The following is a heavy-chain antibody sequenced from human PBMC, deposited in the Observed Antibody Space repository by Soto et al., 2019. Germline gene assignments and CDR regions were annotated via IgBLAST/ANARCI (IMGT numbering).Heavy chain of an antibody. Sequence: QVQLLESGGGVVQPGRSLRLSCVASGFTLTNNGMHWVRQAPGQGVEWVAVISSDGSSYYYGDSVRGRFTISRDTSKNTLFLEMSSLTTADTAVYYCAKDRGLAESGTWSHYYYGMDVWGQGTSVTVS. CDR3: AKDRGLAESGTWSHYYYGMDV. CDR2: ISSDGSSY. D-gene: IGHD1-26*01. V-gene: IGHV3-30*18. J-gene: IGHJ6*02. CDR1: GFTLTNNG.